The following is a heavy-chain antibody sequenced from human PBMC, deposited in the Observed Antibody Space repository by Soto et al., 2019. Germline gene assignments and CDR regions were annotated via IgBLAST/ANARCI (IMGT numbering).Heavy chain of an antibody. Sequence: ASVKVSCKASGYTFTNYYIHWVRQAPGQGLEWMGIIDPSGGSPTNAQKFQGRVSMTRDTSASTVYMQLSSLRSDDTAVYFCTRDTPGPRWLFDYWGQGTLVIVSS. J-gene: IGHJ4*02. CDR3: TRDTPGPRWLFDY. CDR1: GYTFTNYY. CDR2: IDPSGGSP. V-gene: IGHV1-46*03. D-gene: IGHD5-12*01.